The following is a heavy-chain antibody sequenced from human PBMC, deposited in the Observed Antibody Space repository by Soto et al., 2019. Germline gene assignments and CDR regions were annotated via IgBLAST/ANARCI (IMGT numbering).Heavy chain of an antibody. CDR1: GGSFSSYA. V-gene: IGHV1-69*13. Sequence: GASVKVSCKASGGSFSSYAISWVRQAPGQGLEWMGGIIPIFGTANYAQKFQGRVTITADESTSTAYMELSSLRSEDTAVYYCASTLGIAEAKNEYYYGMDVWGQGTTVTVSS. D-gene: IGHD6-19*01. J-gene: IGHJ6*02. CDR3: ASTLGIAEAKNEYYYGMDV. CDR2: IIPIFGTA.